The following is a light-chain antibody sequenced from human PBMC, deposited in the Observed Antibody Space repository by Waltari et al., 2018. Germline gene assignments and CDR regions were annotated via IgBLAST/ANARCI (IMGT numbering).Light chain of an antibody. J-gene: IGLJ2*01. V-gene: IGLV2-23*01. CDR1: RSDVWGYNP. CDR3: CSYAGSSTVV. CDR2: EGS. Sequence: QSGLPHPSPGSGSPGQSPPIPLPGTRSDVWGYNPVSWYQQHPGKAPKRMIYEGSKRPSGVSNRFSGSKSGNTASLTISGLQAEDEADYYCCSYAGSSTVVFGGGTKLTVL.